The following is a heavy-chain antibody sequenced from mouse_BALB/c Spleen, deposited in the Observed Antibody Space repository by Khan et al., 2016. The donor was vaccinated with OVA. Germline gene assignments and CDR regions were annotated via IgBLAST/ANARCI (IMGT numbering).Heavy chain of an antibody. V-gene: IGHV1S34*01. CDR3: ARSHLIWLCVMDY. D-gene: IGHD2-2*01. Sequence: LVKTGASVKISCKTSGYSFTGYYMHWVKQSPGKSLEWIGYISCYNGATTYNQKFKGKATFTVDTSSSTAYMQFNSLTSEDSAVYDCARSHLIWLCVMDYWGQGTSVTGSP. CDR2: ISCYNGAT. J-gene: IGHJ4*01. CDR1: GYSFTGYY.